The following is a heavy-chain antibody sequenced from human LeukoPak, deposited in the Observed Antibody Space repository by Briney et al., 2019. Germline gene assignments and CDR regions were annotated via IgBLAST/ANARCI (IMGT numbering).Heavy chain of an antibody. V-gene: IGHV4-31*03. J-gene: IGHJ4*02. Sequence: SQTLSLTCTVSGGSIGSGGYYWSWIRQHPGKGLEWIGYIYYSGSTYYNPSLKSRVTISVDTSKNQFSLKLSSVTAADTAVYYCARVGSRAARPVDYWGQGTLVTVSS. CDR3: ARVGSRAARPVDY. CDR1: GGSIGSGGYY. CDR2: IYYSGST. D-gene: IGHD6-6*01.